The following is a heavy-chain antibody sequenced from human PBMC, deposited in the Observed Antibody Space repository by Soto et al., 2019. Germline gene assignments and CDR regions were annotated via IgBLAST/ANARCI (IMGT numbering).Heavy chain of an antibody. CDR3: ARGSDYYDSSSPYYYGMDV. V-gene: IGHV1-8*01. CDR1: GYTFTSYD. Sequence: ASVKVSCKASGYTFTSYDINWVRQATGQGLEWMGWMNPNSGNTGYAQKFQGRVTMTRNTSISTAYMELSSLRSEDTAVYYCARGSDYYDSSSPYYYGMDVWGQGTTVTVSS. J-gene: IGHJ6*02. D-gene: IGHD3-22*01. CDR2: MNPNSGNT.